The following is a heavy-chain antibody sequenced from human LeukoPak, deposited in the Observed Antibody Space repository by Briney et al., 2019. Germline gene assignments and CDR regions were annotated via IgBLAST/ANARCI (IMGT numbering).Heavy chain of an antibody. CDR2: ISYDGSNE. Sequence: PGGSLRLSCTASGLPFSNYGMHWVRQAPGKGLEWVAVISYDGSNEYYADSVKGRFTISRDNSKNTLFLQMNSLRPEDTAVYHCAKVALFSGYYPPFDYWGQGTLVTVSS. V-gene: IGHV3-30*18. CDR1: GLPFSNYG. CDR3: AKVALFSGYYPPFDY. D-gene: IGHD3-22*01. J-gene: IGHJ4*02.